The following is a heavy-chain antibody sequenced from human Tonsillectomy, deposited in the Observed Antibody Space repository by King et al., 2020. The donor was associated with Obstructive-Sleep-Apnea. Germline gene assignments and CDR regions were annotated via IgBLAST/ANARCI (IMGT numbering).Heavy chain of an antibody. Sequence: VQLVESGGGLVQPGGSLRLSCAASGFTFSSYDMHWVRQAPGKGLEWVSAIGTVGDTYYPGSVKGRFTISRENAKNSLYLQMNSLRAGDTAVYYCARGESWLSFDYWGQGTLVTVSS. V-gene: IGHV3-13*01. D-gene: IGHD6-13*01. CDR1: GFTFSSYD. CDR3: ARGESWLSFDY. CDR2: IGTVGDT. J-gene: IGHJ4*02.